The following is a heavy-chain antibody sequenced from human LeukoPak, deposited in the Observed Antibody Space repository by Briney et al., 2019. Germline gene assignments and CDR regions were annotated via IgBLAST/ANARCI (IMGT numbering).Heavy chain of an antibody. Sequence: TSVKVSCKASGFTFTSSAMQWVRQARGQRLEWIGWIVVGSGNTNYAQKFQERVTITRDMSTSTAYMELNSLRSEDTAVYYCAAERKPGIAAIGIFFDIWGQGTMVTVSS. CDR3: AAERKPGIAAIGIFFDI. J-gene: IGHJ3*02. V-gene: IGHV1-58*02. D-gene: IGHD6-13*01. CDR1: GFTFTSSA. CDR2: IVVGSGNT.